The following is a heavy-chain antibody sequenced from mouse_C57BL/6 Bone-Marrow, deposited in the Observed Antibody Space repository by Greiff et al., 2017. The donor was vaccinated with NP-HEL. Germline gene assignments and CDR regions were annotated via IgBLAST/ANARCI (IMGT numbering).Heavy chain of an antibody. Sequence: QVQLQQSGPGLVQPSQSLSITCTASGFSLTSYGVHWVRQSPGQGLEWLGVIWSGGGTDDNAAFISSMSTSTDNSKSQVFFKMNSLQADDTALYYCARNSRSSHAMDDWGQGTSVTVSS. V-gene: IGHV2-2*01. J-gene: IGHJ4*01. CDR3: ARNSRSSHAMDD. CDR2: IWSGGGT. CDR1: GFSLTSYG. D-gene: IGHD1-1*01.